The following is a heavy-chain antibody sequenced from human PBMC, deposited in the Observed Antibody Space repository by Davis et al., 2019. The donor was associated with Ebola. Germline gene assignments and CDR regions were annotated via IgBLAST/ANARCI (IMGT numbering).Heavy chain of an antibody. CDR2: IIPIFGTA. CDR1: GYTFTSYD. CDR3: ARAKGLLWFRPDYYYGMDV. V-gene: IGHV1-69*06. Sequence: SVKVSCKASGYTFTSYDINWVRQAPGQGLEWMGGIIPIFGTANYAQKFQGRVTITADKSTSTAYMELSSLRSEDTAVYYCARAKGLLWFRPDYYYGMDVWGQGTTVTVSS. D-gene: IGHD3-10*01. J-gene: IGHJ6*02.